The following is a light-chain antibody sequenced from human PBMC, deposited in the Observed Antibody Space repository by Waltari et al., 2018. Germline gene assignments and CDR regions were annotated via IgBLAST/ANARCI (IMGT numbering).Light chain of an antibody. J-gene: IGKJ1*01. CDR2: DIS. Sequence: IQMTQSPSCVSASVGDRVTITCRASQGGGKYLAWYQQKPGRAPRVLIFDISTLQSGVPSRFRGGGSGTEFSLTISSLQPEDFATYYCQQGDSFPPTFGQGTKVEIK. CDR3: QQGDSFPPT. V-gene: IGKV1-12*01. CDR1: QGGGKY.